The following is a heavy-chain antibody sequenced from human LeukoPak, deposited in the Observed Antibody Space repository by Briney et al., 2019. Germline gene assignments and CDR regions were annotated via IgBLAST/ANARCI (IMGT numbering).Heavy chain of an antibody. CDR2: IKRDGSEK. D-gene: IGHD3-3*01. CDR1: GFTFSSYW. CDR3: ARGVSLYYDFWSGYRYYFDY. Sequence: GGSLRLSCAASGFTFSSYWMSWVRQAPGKGLEWVANIKRDGSEKYYVDSVKGRFTISRDNAKNSLYLQMNSLRAEDTAVYYCARGVSLYYDFWSGYRYYFDYWGQGTLVTVSS. V-gene: IGHV3-7*01. J-gene: IGHJ4*02.